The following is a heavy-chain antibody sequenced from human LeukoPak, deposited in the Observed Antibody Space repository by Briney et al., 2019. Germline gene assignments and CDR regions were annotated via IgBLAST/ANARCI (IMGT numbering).Heavy chain of an antibody. D-gene: IGHD3-22*01. CDR2: ISSGSGYI. V-gene: IGHV3-21*01. J-gene: IGHJ4*02. CDR1: GFTFTSYS. Sequence: GGSLRLSCAASGFTFTSYSMNWVRQAPGKGLEWVSSISSGSGYIHYADSLKGRFTISRDNAKNSLYLQMNSLRAEDTAVYYCARGYYYGSSGYWAPFDYWGQGTLVTVSS. CDR3: ARGYYYGSSGYWAPFDY.